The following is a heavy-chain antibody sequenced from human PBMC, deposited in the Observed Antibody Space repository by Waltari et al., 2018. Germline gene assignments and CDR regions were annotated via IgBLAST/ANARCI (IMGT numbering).Heavy chain of an antibody. J-gene: IGHJ5*02. D-gene: IGHD3-9*01. Sequence: QVQLQESGPGLVKPSETLSLTCAVSGYSISSGYSWGWIRQPPGTGLEWIGSIYHSGSTYYNPSLKSRVTISVDTSKNQFSLKLSSVTAADTAVYYCARVGVRYFDWLPEYNWFDPWGQGTLVTVSS. CDR1: GYSISSGYS. CDR3: ARVGVRYFDWLPEYNWFDP. V-gene: IGHV4-38-2*01. CDR2: IYHSGST.